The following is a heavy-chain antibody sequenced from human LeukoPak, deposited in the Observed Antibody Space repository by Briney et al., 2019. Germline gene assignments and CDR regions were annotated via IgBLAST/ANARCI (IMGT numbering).Heavy chain of an antibody. D-gene: IGHD3-22*01. CDR3: ARANYYDSRDYFDY. CDR2: IGTAGDT. V-gene: IGHV3-13*01. Sequence: GGSLRLSCTASGFTFNTYDMHWVRQATGKGLERVSAIGTAGDTYYPGSVKGRFTISRENAKNSLYLQMNSLRAEDTAVYYCARANYYDSRDYFDYWGQGTLVTVSS. CDR1: GFTFNTYD. J-gene: IGHJ4*02.